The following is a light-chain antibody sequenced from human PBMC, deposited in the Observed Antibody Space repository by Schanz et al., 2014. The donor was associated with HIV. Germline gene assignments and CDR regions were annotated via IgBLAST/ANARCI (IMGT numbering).Light chain of an antibody. J-gene: IGKJ1*01. CDR2: AGS. Sequence: DIQLTQSPSTLSASVGDRVTITCRASQSISRLLAWYQQKPGKGPKLLIYAGSTLQSGVPSRFSGSAFGTEFTLTISSLQPDDFASYYCQQYSSYPWTFGQGTKVEIK. V-gene: IGKV1-5*03. CDR1: QSISRL. CDR3: QQYSSYPWT.